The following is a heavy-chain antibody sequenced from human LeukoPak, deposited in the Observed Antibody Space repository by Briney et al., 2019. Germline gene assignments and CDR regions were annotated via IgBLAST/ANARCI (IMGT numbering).Heavy chain of an antibody. J-gene: IGHJ3*02. CDR1: GGSISSYY. V-gene: IGHV4-59*01. D-gene: IGHD3-22*01. Sequence: SETLSLTCTDSGGSISSYYWSWIRQPPGKGLEWIGYIYYSGSTNYNPSLKSRVTISVDTSKNQFSLKLSSVTAADTAVYYCARDRGDSSGHDAFDIWGQGTMVTVSS. CDR3: ARDRGDSSGHDAFDI. CDR2: IYYSGST.